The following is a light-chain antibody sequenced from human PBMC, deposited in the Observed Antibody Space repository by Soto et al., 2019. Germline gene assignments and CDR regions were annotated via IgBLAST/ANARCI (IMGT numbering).Light chain of an antibody. CDR3: CSYGGSYTYV. CDR1: SSDVGGYNY. CDR2: DVS. V-gene: IGLV2-11*01. J-gene: IGLJ1*01. Sequence: QSALTQPRSVSGSPGQSVTISCTGTSSDVGGYNYVSWYQQHPGKAPKLMIYDVSKRPSGVPDRFSGSKSGNTASLTISGLQAEDEADYYCCSYGGSYTYVFGSGTKVT.